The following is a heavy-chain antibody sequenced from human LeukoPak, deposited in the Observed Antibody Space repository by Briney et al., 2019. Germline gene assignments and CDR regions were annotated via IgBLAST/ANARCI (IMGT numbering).Heavy chain of an antibody. CDR3: ARDRGSNAFDI. J-gene: IGHJ3*02. D-gene: IGHD3-16*01. Sequence: GSSVKVSCKASGGTFSSYAISWVRQAPGQGLEWMGRIIPILGIANYAQKFQGRVTITADKSTSTAYMELSSLRSEDTAVYYCARDRGSNAFDIWGQGTMVTGSS. CDR1: GGTFSSYA. CDR2: IIPILGIA. V-gene: IGHV1-69*04.